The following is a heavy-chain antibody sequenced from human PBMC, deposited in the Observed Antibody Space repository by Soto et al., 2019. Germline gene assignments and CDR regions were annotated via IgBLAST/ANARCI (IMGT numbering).Heavy chain of an antibody. CDR3: AADITARMDA. CDR2: IVVATDTT. CDR1: GFTFRSSA. V-gene: IGHV1-58*01. Sequence: SVKVSCKTSGFTFRSSAVQWARQARGQRLEWIGWIVVATDTTNYSEKFQERVRLTSDMSRNTAYMELSSLRSDDTAVYYCAADITARMDAWGQGTLVTVSS. J-gene: IGHJ6*02. D-gene: IGHD3-3*01.